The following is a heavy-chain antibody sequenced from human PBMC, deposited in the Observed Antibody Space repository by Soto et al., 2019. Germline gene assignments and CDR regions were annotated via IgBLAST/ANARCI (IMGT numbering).Heavy chain of an antibody. CDR2: IWYDGRNK. CDR1: GFTFSSYG. Sequence: QVQLVESGGGVVQPGRSLRLSCAASGFTFSSYGMHWVRQAPGKGLEWVAVIWYDGRNKYYADSVKGRFTISRDNSKNTLYLQMNSLRAEDTAVYYCARDRGCISTTCYRYYYAMDVWGQGTTVTVSS. J-gene: IGHJ6*02. D-gene: IGHD2-2*01. CDR3: ARDRGCISTTCYRYYYAMDV. V-gene: IGHV3-33*01.